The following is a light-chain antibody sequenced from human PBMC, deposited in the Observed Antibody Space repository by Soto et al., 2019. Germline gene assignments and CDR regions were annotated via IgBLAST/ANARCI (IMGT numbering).Light chain of an antibody. V-gene: IGKV3D-15*01. CDR2: GAS. CDR1: QSVSSN. CDR3: QQYNNWPRT. Sequence: DIVMTQSPAPLSVSPGERATLSCTASQSVSSNLAWYQQKPGQAPRLLIYGASTRATGIPARFIGSGSGTECTLTISSLQSEDFAVYYCQQYNNWPRTLGQGTKVDI. J-gene: IGKJ1*01.